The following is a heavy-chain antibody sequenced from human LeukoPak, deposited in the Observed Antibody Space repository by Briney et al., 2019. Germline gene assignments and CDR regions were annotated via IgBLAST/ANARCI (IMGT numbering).Heavy chain of an antibody. V-gene: IGHV3-7*01. J-gene: IGHJ3*02. D-gene: IGHD3-9*01. CDR3: ARRYFDWFLGAGGSLDI. CDR2: IKQDGSEK. CDR1: GFTFRSYW. Sequence: RGSLRLSCAGSGFTFRSYWMHWVRQAPGKGLEWVANIKQDGSEKYYVDSVKGRFTISRDNANDSVYLQMNSLRAEDTAVYYCARRYFDWFLGAGGSLDIWGQGTMVTVSS.